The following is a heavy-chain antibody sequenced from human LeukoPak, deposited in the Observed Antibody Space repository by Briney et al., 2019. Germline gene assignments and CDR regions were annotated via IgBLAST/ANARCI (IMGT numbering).Heavy chain of an antibody. Sequence: GASVKVSCKASGYTFTGYYMHWVRQAPGQGLEWMGWINPNSGGTNYAQKFQGRVTMTGDTSISTAYMELSRLRSDDTAVYYCARDEGSSWYFDYWGQGTLVTVSS. J-gene: IGHJ4*02. D-gene: IGHD6-13*01. CDR1: GYTFTGYY. V-gene: IGHV1-2*02. CDR3: ARDEGSSWYFDY. CDR2: INPNSGGT.